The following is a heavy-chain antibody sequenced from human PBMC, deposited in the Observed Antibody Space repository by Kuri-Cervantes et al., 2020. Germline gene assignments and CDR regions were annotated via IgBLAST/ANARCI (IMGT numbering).Heavy chain of an antibody. D-gene: IGHD6-19*01. CDR2: IYSGGST. Sequence: LSLTCAASGFTVSSNYMSWVRQAPGKGLEWVSVIYSGGSTYYADSVKGRFTISRDNSKNTLYLQMNSLRAEDTAVYYCAKEGSWSGWPMEYFQHWGQGTLVTVSS. CDR3: AKEGSWSGWPMEYFQH. V-gene: IGHV3-53*05. CDR1: GFTVSSNY. J-gene: IGHJ1*01.